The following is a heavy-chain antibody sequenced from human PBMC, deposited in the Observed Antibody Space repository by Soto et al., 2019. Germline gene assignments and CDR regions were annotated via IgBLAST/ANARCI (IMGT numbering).Heavy chain of an antibody. J-gene: IGHJ4*02. D-gene: IGHD2-21*01. CDR3: AKGSRMWTPDY. V-gene: IGHV1-3*04. CDR2: IATGNGNT. Sequence: ASVKVSCKTSGYTFTDCAIHWVRQAPGQRLEWMGWIATGNGNTKFSQKFQGRVTITRDTSATTAFMELTSLRSEDTAVYYCAKGSRMWTPDYWGQGTLVTVSS. CDR1: GYTFTDCA.